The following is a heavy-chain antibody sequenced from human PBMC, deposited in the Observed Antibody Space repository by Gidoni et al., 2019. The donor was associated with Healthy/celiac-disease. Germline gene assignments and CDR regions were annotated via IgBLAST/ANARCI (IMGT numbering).Heavy chain of an antibody. CDR3: ATTTLGYCSGGSCRDY. CDR2: IVVGSGNT. J-gene: IGHJ4*02. CDR1: GLTFLSSA. Sequence: QMQLVQSGPVVKKPGISATFYGNASGLTFLSSAVQWVRQARGQRLAWIGWIVVGSGNTNYAQKFQERVTITRDMSTSTAYMELSSLRSEDTAVYYCATTTLGYCSGGSCRDYWGQGTLVTVSS. D-gene: IGHD2-15*01. V-gene: IGHV1-58*01.